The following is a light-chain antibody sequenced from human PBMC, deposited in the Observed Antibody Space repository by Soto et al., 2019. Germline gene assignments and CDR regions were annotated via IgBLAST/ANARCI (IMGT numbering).Light chain of an antibody. CDR2: DAS. CDR1: QSISSW. V-gene: IGKV1-5*01. CDR3: QQYNSYPLT. Sequence: IQITHSPSTLSASVGSILTITCRASQSISSWLAWYQQKPGKAPKLLIYDASSLESGVPSRFSGSGSGTEFTLTISSLQPDDFATYYCQQYNSYPLTFGGGTKVDIK. J-gene: IGKJ4*01.